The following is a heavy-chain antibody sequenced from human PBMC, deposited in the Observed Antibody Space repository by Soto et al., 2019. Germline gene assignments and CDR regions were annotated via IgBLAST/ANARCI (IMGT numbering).Heavy chain of an antibody. CDR1: RYAFTGYY. J-gene: IGHJ4*02. CDR2: INPNSGDT. D-gene: IGHD5-18*01. CDR3: ATRYSYVHF. Sequence: GASVKVSCKSSRYAFTGYYIRWVRQAPGQGLEWMGWINPNSGDTNYAQKFQGRVTMTRDTSFSTAYMELSSLRSDDTAVYYCATRYSYVHFWGQGTLVTVS. V-gene: IGHV1-2*02.